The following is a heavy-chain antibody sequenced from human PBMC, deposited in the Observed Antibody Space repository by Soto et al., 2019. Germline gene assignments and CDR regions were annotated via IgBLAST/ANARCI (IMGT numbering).Heavy chain of an antibody. V-gene: IGHV4-31*03. CDR2: IYYSGTT. D-gene: IGHD2-2*01. Sequence: TLSLTCTVSGGSISSGGYYWSWIRQHPGKGLEWIGYIYYSGTTYYNPSLKSRVTISVDTSKNQFSLKLSSVSAADTALYYCARCSLVVVPAPGFDPWGRGTLVTVPQ. CDR3: ARCSLVVVPAPGFDP. J-gene: IGHJ5*02. CDR1: GGSISSGGYY.